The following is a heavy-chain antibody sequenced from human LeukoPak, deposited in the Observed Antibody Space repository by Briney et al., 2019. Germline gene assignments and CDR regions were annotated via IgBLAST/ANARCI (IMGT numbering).Heavy chain of an antibody. CDR2: IRSKAYGGTT. V-gene: IGHV3-49*04. CDR3: TRVLDLAYYYYYYMDV. J-gene: IGHJ6*03. Sequence: SGGSLRLSCTASGFTFGDYAMSWVRQAPGKGLEWVGFIRSKAYGGTTEYAASVKGRFTISRDDSKSIAYLQMNSLKTEDTAVYYCTRVLDLAYYYYYYMDVWGKGTTVTISS. CDR1: GFTFGDYA.